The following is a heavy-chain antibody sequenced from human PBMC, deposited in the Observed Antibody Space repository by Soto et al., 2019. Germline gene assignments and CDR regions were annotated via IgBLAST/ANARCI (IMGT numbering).Heavy chain of an antibody. CDR1: GYTFTSYG. CDR2: ISAYNGNT. D-gene: IGHD6-19*01. V-gene: IGHV1-18*04. Sequence: ASVKVSCKASGYTFTSYGISWVRQAPGQGLEWMGWISAYNGNTNYAQELQGRVTMTTDTSTSTAYMELRSLRSDDTAVYYCARDRAVASRNWFDPWGQGTLVTVSS. J-gene: IGHJ5*02. CDR3: ARDRAVASRNWFDP.